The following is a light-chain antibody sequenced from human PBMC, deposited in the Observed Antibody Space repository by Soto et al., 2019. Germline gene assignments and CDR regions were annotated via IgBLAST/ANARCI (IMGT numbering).Light chain of an antibody. Sequence: EIVMTQSPATLSVSPGERATLSCRASQSVSSNLAWYQQISGQAPRLLIYGASTRATGIPARFSGSGSGTEFTLTISSLQSEDFAVYYCQQYNNWPLWTFGQGTKVEIK. CDR3: QQYNNWPLWT. V-gene: IGKV3-15*01. CDR1: QSVSSN. CDR2: GAS. J-gene: IGKJ1*01.